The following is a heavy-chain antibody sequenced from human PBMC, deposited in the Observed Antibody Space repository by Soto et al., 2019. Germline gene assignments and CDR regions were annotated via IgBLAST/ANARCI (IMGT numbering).Heavy chain of an antibody. CDR2: IYHSGST. V-gene: IGHV4-4*02. CDR1: GGSISSSNW. CDR3: ARDRYYYGSGSSTYYYYYYGMDV. D-gene: IGHD3-10*01. J-gene: IGHJ6*02. Sequence: PSETLSLTCAVSGGSISSSNWWSWVRQPPGKGLEWIGEIYHSGSTNYNPSLKSRVTISVDKSKNQFSLKLSSVTAADTAVYYCARDRYYYGSGSSTYYYYYYGMDVWGQGTTITVSS.